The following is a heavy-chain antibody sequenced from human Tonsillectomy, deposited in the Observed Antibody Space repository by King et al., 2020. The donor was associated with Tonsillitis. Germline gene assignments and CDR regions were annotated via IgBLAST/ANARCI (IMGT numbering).Heavy chain of an antibody. CDR2: IIPVFGIS. D-gene: IGHD4-11*01. V-gene: IGHV1-69*01. Sequence: QLVQSGAEVKKPGSSLKVSCKASGGSFSSYAISWVRQAPGQGLEWMGGIIPVFGISNSAQNFQGRITITADESTSTAYMELSSLRSEDTAVYYCARQAYSNYDYYFYMDVWGNGTTVTVSS. J-gene: IGHJ6*03. CDR1: GGSFSSYA. CDR3: ARQAYSNYDYYFYMDV.